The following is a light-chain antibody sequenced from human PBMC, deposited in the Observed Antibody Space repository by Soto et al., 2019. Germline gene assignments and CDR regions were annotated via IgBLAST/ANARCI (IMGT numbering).Light chain of an antibody. CDR2: SND. CDR1: SSNIGSDT. J-gene: IGLJ3*02. Sequence: QSVLTQPPSASGTPGQRVTISCSGSSSNIGSDTVNWYRQLPGTAPKLLIYSNDQRPSGVPDRCSGSKSGTSASLAISGLQSEDESDYDCAAWDDSLNGWVFGGGTQLT. V-gene: IGLV1-44*01. CDR3: AAWDDSLNGWV.